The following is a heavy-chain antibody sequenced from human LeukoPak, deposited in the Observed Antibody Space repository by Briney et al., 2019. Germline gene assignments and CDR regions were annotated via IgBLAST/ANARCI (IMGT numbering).Heavy chain of an antibody. CDR2: INHSGGT. D-gene: IGHD3-10*01. CDR3: TRAKRIIMIRGVITRYFDY. J-gene: IGHJ4*02. CDR1: GGSFSTYY. Sequence: SETLSLTCGVYGGSFSTYYWSWIRQPPGKGLEWIGEINHSGGTNYNPSLKSRVTISVDTSKNQFSLKLSSVTAADTAVYYCTRAKRIIMIRGVITRYFDYWGQGTLVTVSS. V-gene: IGHV4-34*01.